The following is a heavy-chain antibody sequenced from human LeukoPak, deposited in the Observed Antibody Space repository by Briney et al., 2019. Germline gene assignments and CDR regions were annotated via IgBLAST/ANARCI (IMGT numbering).Heavy chain of an antibody. V-gene: IGHV4-59*01. J-gene: IGHJ3*02. D-gene: IGHD6-25*01. Sequence: SETLSLTCTVSGGSISSYFWSWTRQPPGKGLEWIGYIYYSGSTNYNPSLKSRVTISVDTSKNQFSLKLSSVTAADTAVYYCASARLGSGLEGAFDIWGQGTMVTVSS. CDR2: IYYSGST. CDR1: GGSISSYF. CDR3: ASARLGSGLEGAFDI.